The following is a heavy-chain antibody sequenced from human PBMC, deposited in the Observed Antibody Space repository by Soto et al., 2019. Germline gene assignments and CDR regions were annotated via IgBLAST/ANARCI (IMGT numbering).Heavy chain of an antibody. V-gene: IGHV3-30*18. CDR3: AKLVCSSTSCYDYDILTAHYYYMDV. J-gene: IGHJ6*03. CDR2: ISYDGSNK. CDR1: GFTFSSYG. Sequence: GGSLRLSCAASGFTFSSYGMHWVRQAPGKGLEWVAVISYDGSNKYYADSVKGRFTISRENSKKKLYLQMNSLRAEETAVYYCAKLVCSSTSCYDYDILTAHYYYMDVWGKGTTVTVSS. D-gene: IGHD2-2*01.